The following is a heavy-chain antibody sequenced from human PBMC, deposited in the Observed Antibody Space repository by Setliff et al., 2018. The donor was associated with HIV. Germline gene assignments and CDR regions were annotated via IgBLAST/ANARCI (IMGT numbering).Heavy chain of an antibody. V-gene: IGHV1-69*13. CDR1: GGTFSSFG. D-gene: IGHD2-15*01. CDR3: ARGWICRGGSCYPHYYYYMDV. Sequence: ASVKVSCKASGGTFSSFGISWVRQAPGQGLEWMGGIIPRFGTANYAQKFQGRVTITADEPTSTAYTELSSLRSDDTAVYYCARGWICRGGSCYPHYYYYMDVWGKGTTVTVSS. J-gene: IGHJ6*03. CDR2: IIPRFGTA.